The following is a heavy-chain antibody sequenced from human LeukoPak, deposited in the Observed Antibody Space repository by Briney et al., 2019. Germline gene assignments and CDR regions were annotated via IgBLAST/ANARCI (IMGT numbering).Heavy chain of an antibody. V-gene: IGHV4-59*01. J-gene: IGHJ5*02. CDR1: GGSISSYY. D-gene: IGHD6-13*01. CDR2: IYYSGST. Sequence: SETLSLTCTVSGGSISSYYWSWIRQPPGKGLEWIGYIYYSGSTNYNPSLKSRVTISVDTSKNQFSLKLSSVTAADTAVYYCARARNSWPSNWFDPWGQGTLVTVSS. CDR3: ARARNSWPSNWFDP.